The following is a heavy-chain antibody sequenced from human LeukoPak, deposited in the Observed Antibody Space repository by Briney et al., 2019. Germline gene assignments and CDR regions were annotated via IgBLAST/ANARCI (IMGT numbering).Heavy chain of an antibody. CDR2: IIPIFGTA. D-gene: IGHD5-18*01. J-gene: IGHJ2*01. V-gene: IGHV1-69*13. CDR1: GGTFSSYA. Sequence: ASVKVSCKASGGTFSSYAISWVRQAPGQGLEWMGGIIPIFGTANYAQKFQGRVTITADESTSTAYMELSSLRSEDTAVYYCARQPKRGYSYGQAHWYSDLWGRGTLVTVSS. CDR3: ARQPKRGYSYGQAHWYSDL.